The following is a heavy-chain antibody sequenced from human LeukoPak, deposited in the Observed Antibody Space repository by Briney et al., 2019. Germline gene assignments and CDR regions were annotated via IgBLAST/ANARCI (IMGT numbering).Heavy chain of an antibody. D-gene: IGHD3-3*01. J-gene: IGHJ5*02. CDR3: ARRVGYRLGVQNWFDP. Sequence: SETLSLTCAVYGGFFSDYYWSWIRQPPGKGLEWIGEINHSGSTNYNPSLKSRVTISVDTSKNQFSLKLSSVTAADTAVYYCARRVGYRLGVQNWFDPWGQGTLVTVSS. V-gene: IGHV4-34*01. CDR2: INHSGST. CDR1: GGFFSDYY.